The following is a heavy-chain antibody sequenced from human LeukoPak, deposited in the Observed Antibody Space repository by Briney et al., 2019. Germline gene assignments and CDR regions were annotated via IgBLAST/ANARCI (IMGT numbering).Heavy chain of an antibody. CDR3: AKDNRGVIIPNYFDY. Sequence: PGGSLRLSCAASGFTFGSSWMHWVRRAPGKGLDWVSRINSDGSSIAYADSVKGRFTISRDNAKNTLYLQMNSLRAEDTAVYYCAKDNRGVIIPNYFDYWGQGTLVTVSS. CDR2: INSDGSSI. J-gene: IGHJ4*02. V-gene: IGHV3-74*01. CDR1: GFTFGSSW. D-gene: IGHD2/OR15-2a*01.